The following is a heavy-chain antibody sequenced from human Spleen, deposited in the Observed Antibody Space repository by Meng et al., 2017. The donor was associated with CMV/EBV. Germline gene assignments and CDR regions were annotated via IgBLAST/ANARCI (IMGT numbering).Heavy chain of an antibody. V-gene: IGHV3-30*02. CDR3: ARDTADCGGDCYVSPDTIRYYYGMDV. CDR2: IRYDGSQK. CDR1: GFPFSTYG. Sequence: GGSLRLSCAASGFPFSTYGLHWVRQAPGKGLEWVAFIRYDGSQKYYVHSVKGRFTISRDNSKKTLYLQMNSLRAEDTAVYYCARDTADCGGDCYVSPDTIRYYYGMDVWGQGTTVTVSS. D-gene: IGHD2-21*01. J-gene: IGHJ6*02.